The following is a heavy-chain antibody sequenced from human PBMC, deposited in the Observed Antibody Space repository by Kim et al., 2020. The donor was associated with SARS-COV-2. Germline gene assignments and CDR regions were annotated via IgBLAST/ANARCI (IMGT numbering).Heavy chain of an antibody. CDR3: ARPSVFDYYYGMDV. V-gene: IGHV4-34*01. D-gene: IGHD1-20*01. Sequence: YGGSFSAYYWSWIRQPPGKGLEWIGEINHSGYTNYNPSLKSRVTISVDTSKNQFSLKLSSVTAADTAVYYCARPSVFDYYYGMDVWGQGTKVTV. CDR1: GGSFSAYY. CDR2: INHSGYT. J-gene: IGHJ6*02.